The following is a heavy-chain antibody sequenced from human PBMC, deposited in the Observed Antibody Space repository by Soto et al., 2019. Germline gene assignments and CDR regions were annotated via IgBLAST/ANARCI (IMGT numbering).Heavy chain of an antibody. CDR3: ATHPYYFDSSAFYN. Sequence: ESLKISCKASGDSFTNYWIGWVRQMPGKGLEWMGVIYPRDSDTKYSPSFQGQVTISADKSTSTAYLQWSSLKASDTAIYFCATHPYYFDSSAFYNWGQGTLVTVSS. CDR2: IYPRDSDT. CDR1: GDSFTNYW. D-gene: IGHD3-22*01. J-gene: IGHJ4*02. V-gene: IGHV5-51*01.